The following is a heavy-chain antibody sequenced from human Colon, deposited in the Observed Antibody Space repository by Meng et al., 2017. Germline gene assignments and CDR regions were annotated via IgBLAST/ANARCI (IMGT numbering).Heavy chain of an antibody. D-gene: IGHD1-7*01. Sequence: SETLSLTCTITGYSTGSGYYWGWIRQAPGKGLEWIASIHHDGTTYYNPSLKSRVTISMDMSKNQFSLKLTSVTAADTAIYYCVRDRGDGGTTDFWGRGTLVTVSS. V-gene: IGHV4-38-2*02. J-gene: IGHJ4*02. CDR2: IHHDGTT. CDR3: VRDRGDGGTTDF. CDR1: GYSTGSGYY.